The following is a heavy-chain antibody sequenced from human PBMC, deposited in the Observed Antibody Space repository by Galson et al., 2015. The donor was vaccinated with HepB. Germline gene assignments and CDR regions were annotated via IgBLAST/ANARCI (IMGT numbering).Heavy chain of an antibody. J-gene: IGHJ1*01. Sequence: SLRLSCEASGLVFRAYSMTWARQAPGKGLEWVSYIYRNGLTIYYADSVKGRFTISRDNAKNSLYLQMNSLRAEDTAVYYCARDSGITGADDYWGQCTLVTVSS. CDR3: ARDSGITGADDY. V-gene: IGHV3-48*01. CDR2: IYRNGLTI. D-gene: IGHD1-14*01. CDR1: GLVFRAYS.